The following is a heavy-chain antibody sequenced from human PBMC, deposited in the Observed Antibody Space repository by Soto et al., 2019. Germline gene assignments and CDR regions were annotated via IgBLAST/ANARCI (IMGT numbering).Heavy chain of an antibody. D-gene: IGHD2-21*02. CDR3: ARHDSDHIVVVTALNYFDY. Sequence: NPSETLSLTCAVSGGSISSGGYSWSWIRQPPGKGLEWIGYIYHSGSTYYNPSLKSRVTISVDMSKNQFSLKLSSVTAADTAVYYCARHDSDHIVVVTALNYFDYWGRGTLVTASS. CDR1: GGSISSGGYS. CDR2: IYHSGST. V-gene: IGHV4-30-2*01. J-gene: IGHJ4*02.